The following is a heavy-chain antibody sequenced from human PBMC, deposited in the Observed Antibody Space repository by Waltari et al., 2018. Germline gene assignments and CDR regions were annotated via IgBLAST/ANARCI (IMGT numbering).Heavy chain of an antibody. Sequence: QVQLQESGPGLVKPSQTLSPTCTVSGGSIRRGGYYWSWIRQHPGKGLEWIGYIYYSGSTYYNPSLKSRVTISVDTSKNQFSLKLSSVTAADTAVYYCARAELLWWLFDYWGQGTLVTVSS. J-gene: IGHJ4*02. D-gene: IGHD3-10*01. V-gene: IGHV4-31*03. CDR2: IYYSGST. CDR3: ARAELLWWLFDY. CDR1: GGSIRRGGYY.